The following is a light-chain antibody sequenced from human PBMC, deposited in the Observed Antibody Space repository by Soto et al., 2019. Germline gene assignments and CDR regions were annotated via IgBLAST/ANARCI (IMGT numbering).Light chain of an antibody. Sequence: QSVLTQPASLSGFPGQSITISCTGTSSDVGGYNYVSWYQQHPGKAPKLMIYDVSNRPSGVSNRFSGSKSGNTASLTISGLQAEDEADYYCSSYTSSSTLYVFGTGTKVTVL. V-gene: IGLV2-14*01. CDR3: SSYTSSSTLYV. J-gene: IGLJ1*01. CDR1: SSDVGGYNY. CDR2: DVS.